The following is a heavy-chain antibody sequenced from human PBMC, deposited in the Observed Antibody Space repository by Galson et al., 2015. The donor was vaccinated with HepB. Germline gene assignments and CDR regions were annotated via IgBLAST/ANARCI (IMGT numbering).Heavy chain of an antibody. J-gene: IGHJ4*02. V-gene: IGHV4-61*01. CDR3: ARDGGYCSSTSCYAAYY. CDR2: IYYSGST. CDR1: GGSVSSGSYY. D-gene: IGHD2-2*03. Sequence: ETLSLTCTVSGGSVSSGSYYWSWIRQPPGKGLEWIGYIYYSGSTNYNPSLKSRVTISVDTSKNQFSLKLSSVTAADTAVYYCARDGGYCSSTSCYAAYYWGQGTLVTVSS.